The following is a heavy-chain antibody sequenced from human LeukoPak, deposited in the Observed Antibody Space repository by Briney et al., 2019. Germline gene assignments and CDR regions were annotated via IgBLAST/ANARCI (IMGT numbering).Heavy chain of an antibody. V-gene: IGHV3-48*03. CDR2: ISSSGSTI. CDR1: GFTFSSYE. CDR3: ARDGDCGGACGNGFDI. J-gene: IGHJ3*02. D-gene: IGHD2-21*02. Sequence: GGSLRLSCAASGFTFSSYEMNWVRQAPGKGLEWGSYISSSGSTIYYADSVKGRFTISRDNAKNSLYLQMNSLRAEDTAVYYCARDGDCGGACGNGFDIWGQGTMVTVSS.